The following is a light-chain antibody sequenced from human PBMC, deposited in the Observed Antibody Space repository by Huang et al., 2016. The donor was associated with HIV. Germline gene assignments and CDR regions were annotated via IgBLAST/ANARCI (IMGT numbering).Light chain of an antibody. J-gene: IGKJ1*01. V-gene: IGKV3-15*01. CDR1: QNIKNN. CDR3: QQYGDWPRT. CDR2: GAS. Sequence: VMTQSPASLPVSPGDRATLFCRARQNIKNNLAWYQKRPGQAPRLLIYGASTRATGVPPRFSGSGSGTNFTLTISSLQSEDFAVYYCQQYGDWPRTFGQGTKVEV.